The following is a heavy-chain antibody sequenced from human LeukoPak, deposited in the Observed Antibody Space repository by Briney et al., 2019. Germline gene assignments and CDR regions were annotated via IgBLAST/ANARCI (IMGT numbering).Heavy chain of an antibody. J-gene: IGHJ4*02. D-gene: IGHD2-21*02. CDR2: ISGGSAST. V-gene: IGHV3-23*01. CDR1: GFTFANYA. Sequence: GGSLRLSCAGSGFTFANYAMSWVRQAPGKGLEWVSSISGGSASTFYADSVEGRFTISRDNSKDTLYLQMNSLRAEDTAVYYCARVLVVVTAIPPHYYFDYWGQGTLVTVSS. CDR3: ARVLVVVTAIPPHYYFDY.